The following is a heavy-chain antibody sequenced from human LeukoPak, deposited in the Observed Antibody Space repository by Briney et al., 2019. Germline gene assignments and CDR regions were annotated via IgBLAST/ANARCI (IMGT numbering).Heavy chain of an antibody. CDR2: INPNSGGT. J-gene: IGHJ5*02. CDR3: ARDPQVRSSWDYNWFDP. D-gene: IGHD6-13*01. CDR1: GYTFTGYY. Sequence: ASVKVSCKASGYTFTGYYMHWVRQAPGQGLEWMGWINPNSGGTNYAQKFQGRVTMTRDTSISTAYMELSRLRSDDTAVYYCARDPQVRSSWDYNWFDPWGQGTLVTVSS. V-gene: IGHV1-2*02.